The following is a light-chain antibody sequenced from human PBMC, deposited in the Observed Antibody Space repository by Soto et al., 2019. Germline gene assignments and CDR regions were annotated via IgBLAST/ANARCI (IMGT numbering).Light chain of an antibody. CDR1: QSVRTK. CDR2: GAS. J-gene: IGKJ5*01. CDR3: QQYNKWPAEIT. Sequence: EIVMTQSPAALSVSPGERVTLSCRASQSVRTKLAWYQQKPGQAPRLLIYGASSRATGIPARFSGSGSGTEFTLTISSLQSEDSGVYYCQQYNKWPAEITFGQGTRLEI. V-gene: IGKV3D-15*01.